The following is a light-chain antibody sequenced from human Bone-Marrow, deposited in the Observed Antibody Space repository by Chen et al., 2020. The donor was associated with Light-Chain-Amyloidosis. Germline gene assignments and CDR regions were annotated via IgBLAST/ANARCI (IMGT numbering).Light chain of an antibody. Sequence: SYELTQPPSVSVSPGQTARITCSGDDLPTKYDNWYQQKPGQAPVLVIHRDTERPSGISERFSGSSSGTTATLTISGVQAEDEADYHCQSADSSGTYEVIFGGGTKLTVL. CDR1: DLPTKY. CDR2: RDT. V-gene: IGLV3-25*03. J-gene: IGLJ2*01. CDR3: QSADSSGTYEVI.